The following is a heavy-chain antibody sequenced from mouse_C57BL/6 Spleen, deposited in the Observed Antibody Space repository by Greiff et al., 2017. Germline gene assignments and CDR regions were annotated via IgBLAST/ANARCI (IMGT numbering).Heavy chain of an antibody. Sequence: VQLQQSGAELARPGASVKLSCKASGYTFTSYGISWVKQRTGQGLEWIGEIYPRSGNTYYNEKFKGKATLTADKSSSTAYMELRSLASGDSAVYFCARGDWSESYWSRDTTLTVS. CDR3: ARGDWSESY. J-gene: IGHJ2*01. CDR1: GYTFTSYG. CDR2: IYPRSGNT. D-gene: IGHD4-1*01. V-gene: IGHV1-81*01.